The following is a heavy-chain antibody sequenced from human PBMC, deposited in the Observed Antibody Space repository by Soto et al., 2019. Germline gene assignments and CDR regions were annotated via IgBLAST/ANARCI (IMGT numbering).Heavy chain of an antibody. Sequence: EASVKVSCKASRDTFTNYFMHWVRQAPGQGLEWMGIINPNDGSATYAQRFQGRVTMTRDTSTSTVYMELSSLRSEDTAVYYCARDQNSIHFDYWGQGTLVTVSS. CDR2: INPNDGSA. J-gene: IGHJ4*02. D-gene: IGHD4-4*01. V-gene: IGHV1-46*01. CDR1: RDTFTNYF. CDR3: ARDQNSIHFDY.